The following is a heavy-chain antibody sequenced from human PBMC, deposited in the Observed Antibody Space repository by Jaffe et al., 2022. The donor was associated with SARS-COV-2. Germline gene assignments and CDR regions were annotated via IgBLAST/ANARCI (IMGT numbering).Heavy chain of an antibody. CDR1: GFTFSSYA. CDR2: ISYDGSNK. Sequence: QVQLVESGGGVVQPGRSLRLSCAASGFTFSSYAMHWVRQAPGKGLEWVAVISYDGSNKYYADSVKGRFTISRDNSKNTLYLQMNSLRAEDTAVYYCARNHPAYSYGYKDAFDIWGQGTMVTVSS. J-gene: IGHJ3*02. CDR3: ARNHPAYSYGYKDAFDI. V-gene: IGHV3-30-3*01. D-gene: IGHD5-18*01.